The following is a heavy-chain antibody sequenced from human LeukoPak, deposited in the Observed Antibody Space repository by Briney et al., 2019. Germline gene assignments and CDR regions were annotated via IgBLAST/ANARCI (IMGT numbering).Heavy chain of an antibody. CDR2: ISSSSSYI. CDR3: ARDGSYGGLLDY. J-gene: IGHJ4*02. D-gene: IGHD3-16*01. V-gene: IGHV3-21*01. CDR1: GFTFSSYS. Sequence: PGGSLRLSCAASGFTFSSYSMNWVRQAPGKGLEWVSSISSSSSYIYYADSVKGRFTISRDNAKNSLYLQMNSLRAEDTTVYYCARDGSYGGLLDYWGQGTLVTVSS.